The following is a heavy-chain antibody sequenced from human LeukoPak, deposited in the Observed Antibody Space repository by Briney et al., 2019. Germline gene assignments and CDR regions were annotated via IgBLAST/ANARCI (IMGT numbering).Heavy chain of an antibody. CDR2: ISGSGGST. J-gene: IGHJ4*02. V-gene: IGHV3-23*01. D-gene: IGHD1-26*01. CDR3: AKGVIQWELLSN. Sequence: GGSLRLSCAASGFTFSSYGMSWVRQAPGKGLEWVSAISGSGGSTYYADSVKGRFTISRDNSKNTLYLQMNSLRAEDTAVYYCAKGVIQWELLSNWGQGTLVTVSS. CDR1: GFTFSSYG.